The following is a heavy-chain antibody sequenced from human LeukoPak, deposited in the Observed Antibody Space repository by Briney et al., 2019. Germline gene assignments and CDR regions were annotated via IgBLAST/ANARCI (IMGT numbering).Heavy chain of an antibody. CDR3: ANGNRCTSPNCLGYYYFYMDV. CDR2: INPSGGST. CDR1: GYTFTSYY. Sequence: GASVKVSCKASGYTFTSYYMHWVRQAPGQGLEWMGIINPSGGSTSYAQKFQGRVTMTRDTSSSTVYMELSSLRSEDTAVYYCANGNRCTSPNCLGYYYFYMDVWGKGTTVTVSS. J-gene: IGHJ6*03. D-gene: IGHD2-8*01. V-gene: IGHV1-46*01.